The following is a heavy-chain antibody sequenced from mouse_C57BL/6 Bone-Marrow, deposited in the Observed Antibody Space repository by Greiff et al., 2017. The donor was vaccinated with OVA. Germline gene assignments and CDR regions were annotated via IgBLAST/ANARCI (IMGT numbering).Heavy chain of an antibody. CDR3: AREGYYYGSSYGRFDY. V-gene: IGHV1-59*01. D-gene: IGHD1-1*01. J-gene: IGHJ2*01. Sequence: VQLQQPGAELVRPGTSVKLSCKASGYTFTSYWMHWVKQRPGQGLEWIGVIDPSDSYTNYNQKFKGKATLTVDPSSSTAYMQLSSLTSGDSAVDYCAREGYYYGSSYGRFDYWGQGTTLTVSS. CDR1: GYTFTSYW. CDR2: IDPSDSYT.